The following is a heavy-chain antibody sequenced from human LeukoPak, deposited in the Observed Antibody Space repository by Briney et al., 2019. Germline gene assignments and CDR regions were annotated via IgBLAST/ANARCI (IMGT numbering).Heavy chain of an antibody. CDR1: GFAFSSYW. V-gene: IGHV3-7*01. D-gene: IGHD3-3*01. J-gene: IGHJ6*03. CDR3: ARENYDFWSGYYSYCYYYMDV. Sequence: GGSPRLSCAASGFAFSSYWMSWVRQAPGKGLEWVANIKQDGSEKYYVDSVKGRFTISRDNAKNSLYLQMNSLRAEDTAVYYCARENYDFWSGYYSYCYYYMDVWGKGTTVTVSS. CDR2: IKQDGSEK.